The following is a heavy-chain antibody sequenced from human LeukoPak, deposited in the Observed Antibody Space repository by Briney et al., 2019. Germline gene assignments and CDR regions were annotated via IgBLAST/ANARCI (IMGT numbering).Heavy chain of an antibody. D-gene: IGHD4-11*01. CDR1: GFTFSSYW. Sequence: GSLRLSCAASGFTFSSYWMSWVRQAPGKGLEWVANIKQDGSEKYYVDSVKGRFTSSRDNAKNSLYLQMNSLRAEDTAVYYCAGDTGYSNYESYYYYGMDVWGQGTTVTVSS. CDR3: AGDTGYSNYESYYYYGMDV. J-gene: IGHJ6*02. V-gene: IGHV3-7*01. CDR2: IKQDGSEK.